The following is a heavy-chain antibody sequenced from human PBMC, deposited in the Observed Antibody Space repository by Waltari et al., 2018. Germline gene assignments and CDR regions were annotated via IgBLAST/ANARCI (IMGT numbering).Heavy chain of an antibody. CDR2: ISYSGAT. Sequence: QLHLQESGPGLVKPSDTLSVTCSVSGGSITSNRHDLAWIRQPPGKGLEWTATISYSGATYNNPSLKSRVTISVDTSKNQFSLKLSSVTAADTAVYYCATYIGASIGTAAFDVWGQGTMVTVSS. J-gene: IGHJ3*01. CDR3: ATYIGASIGTAAFDV. V-gene: IGHV4-39*01. D-gene: IGHD3-16*01. CDR1: GGSITSNRHD.